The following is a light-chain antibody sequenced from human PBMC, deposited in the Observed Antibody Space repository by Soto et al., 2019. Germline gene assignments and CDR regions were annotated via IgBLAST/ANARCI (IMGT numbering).Light chain of an antibody. J-gene: IGLJ3*02. CDR2: NNS. V-gene: IGLV1-44*01. CDR1: SSNIGSKN. Sequence: QSVLTQPPSASGTPGQRVTISCSGSSSNIGSKNVNWYQQLPGTAPKLLILNNSQRPSGVPDRFSGSKSGTSASLAISGLQSEDEADYYCAAWDDSLSGPVFGGGTKLTVL. CDR3: AAWDDSLSGPV.